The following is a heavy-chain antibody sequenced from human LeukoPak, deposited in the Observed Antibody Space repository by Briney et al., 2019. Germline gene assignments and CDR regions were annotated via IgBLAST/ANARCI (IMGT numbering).Heavy chain of an antibody. D-gene: IGHD6-13*01. V-gene: IGHV3-23*01. CDR3: ATDSNPFDF. CDR2: ISGSGGNT. Sequence: GGFLRLSCAASGYTFSMYAMSWVRQAPGKGLEWVSAISGSGGNTYYTASVKGRFTISRDNSKNTLFLLMNSQRAEDTAIYFCATDSNPFDFWGQGTLVTVSS. J-gene: IGHJ4*02. CDR1: GYTFSMYA.